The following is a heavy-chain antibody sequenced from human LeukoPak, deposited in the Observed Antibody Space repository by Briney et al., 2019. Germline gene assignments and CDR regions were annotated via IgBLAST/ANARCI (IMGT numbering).Heavy chain of an antibody. D-gene: IGHD1-26*01. CDR2: IEGSGST. CDR1: GSTFSNFV. J-gene: IGHJ4*02. CDR3: ATGTFYEDVLDY. Sequence: PGGSLRLSCAASGSTFSNFVMTWVRQAPGKGLQWVSTIEGSGSTYYADSVRGRFSISRDNSKNTLSLQMNSLRPEDTAVYYCATGTFYEDVLDYWGQGALVTVSS. V-gene: IGHV3-23*01.